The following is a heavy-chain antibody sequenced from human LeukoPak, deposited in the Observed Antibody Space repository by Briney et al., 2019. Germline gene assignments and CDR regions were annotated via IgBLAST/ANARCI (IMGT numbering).Heavy chain of an antibody. V-gene: IGHV3-33*01. CDR2: IWYDGSNQ. D-gene: IGHD6-13*01. J-gene: IGHJ4*02. CDR3: AFLIAAAGSLDY. CDR1: GFTFSSYG. Sequence: GGSLRLSCTASGFTFSSYGMHWVRQAPGKGLEWVAVIWYDGSNQQYADSVKGRFTISRDNSGNTVFLQMNSLRPEDTAVYYCAFLIAAAGSLDYWGQGTLVTVSS.